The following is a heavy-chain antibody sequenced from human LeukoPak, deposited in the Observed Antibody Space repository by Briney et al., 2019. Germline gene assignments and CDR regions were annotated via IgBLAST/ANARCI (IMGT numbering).Heavy chain of an antibody. D-gene: IGHD6-6*01. J-gene: IGHJ4*02. CDR1: GFTFSSYA. CDR3: AKLGSSTVAFDH. Sequence: SGGSLRLSCAASGFTFSSYAMSWVRQAPGKGLEWVSTIGSSGDSTYYADSVKGRFTISRDSSKNTLYLQMNSLRAEDTAVYFCAKLGSSTVAFDHWGQGTLVTVSS. CDR2: IGSSGDST. V-gene: IGHV3-23*01.